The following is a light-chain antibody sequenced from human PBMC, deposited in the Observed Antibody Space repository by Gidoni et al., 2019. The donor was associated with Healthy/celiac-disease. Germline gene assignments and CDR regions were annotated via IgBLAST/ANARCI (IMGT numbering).Light chain of an antibody. J-gene: IGKJ5*01. V-gene: IGKV3-20*01. Sequence: EIVLTQSPGTLSLPPGERATLSCRASQSVSSSYLAWYQQKPGQAPRLLIYGASSRATGIPDRCSGSGSGTDFTLTISRLEHEDFAVYYWQQYGSSLITFGQGTRLEIK. CDR1: QSVSSSY. CDR2: GAS. CDR3: QQYGSSLIT.